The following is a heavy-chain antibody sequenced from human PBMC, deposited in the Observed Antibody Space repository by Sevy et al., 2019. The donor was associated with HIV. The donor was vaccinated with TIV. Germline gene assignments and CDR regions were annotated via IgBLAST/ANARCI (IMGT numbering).Heavy chain of an antibody. CDR1: GFTFSSYW. Sequence: GGSLRLSCAASGFTFSSYWMSWVRQAPGKGLEWVANIKQDGSEKYYVDSVKGRFTISRDNAKNSLYLQMNSLRAEDTAVYYCARERDGYNYYLDYWDQGTLVTVSS. V-gene: IGHV3-7*01. J-gene: IGHJ4*02. CDR3: ARERDGYNYYLDY. D-gene: IGHD5-12*01. CDR2: IKQDGSEK.